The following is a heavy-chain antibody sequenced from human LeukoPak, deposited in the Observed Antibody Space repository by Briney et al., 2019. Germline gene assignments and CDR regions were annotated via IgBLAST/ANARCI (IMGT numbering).Heavy chain of an antibody. J-gene: IGHJ4*02. CDR3: ARMNYVSSGWGAPFDY. Sequence: GGSLKLSCAASGFTFSSYGMHWVRQAPGKGLEWVAVISYDGSNKYYADSVKGRFTISRDNSKNTLYLQMNSLRAEDTAVYYCARMNYVSSGWGAPFDYWGQGTLVTVSS. V-gene: IGHV3-30*03. CDR2: ISYDGSNK. CDR1: GFTFSSYG. D-gene: IGHD1-7*01.